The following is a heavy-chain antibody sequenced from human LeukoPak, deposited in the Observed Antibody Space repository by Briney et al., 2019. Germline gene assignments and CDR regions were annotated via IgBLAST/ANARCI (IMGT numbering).Heavy chain of an antibody. J-gene: IGHJ4*02. Sequence: SETLSLTCAVYGGSFSDYYWSWIRQPPGKRLEWIGEINHSGSINYNPSLKSRVTLSVDTSKNQFSLKVTSTTAADTALYYCARGRVVGDYVLDSWGQGTLDTVSS. CDR2: INHSGSI. V-gene: IGHV4-34*01. CDR3: ARGRVVGDYVLDS. D-gene: IGHD3-16*01. CDR1: GGSFSDYY.